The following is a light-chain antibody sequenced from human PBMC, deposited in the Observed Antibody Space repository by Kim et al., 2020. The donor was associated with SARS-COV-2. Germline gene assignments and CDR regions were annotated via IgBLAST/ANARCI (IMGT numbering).Light chain of an antibody. V-gene: IGKV3-11*01. Sequence: PGESATLSCRASHNIDISLAWYQQTPGQAPRLLIYDAAVRAAGIPDKCSGSGSGTDFTLTSGSLAPEDFAIYYCQQRGSWPPALTFGGGTKVDIK. J-gene: IGKJ4*01. CDR2: DAA. CDR3: QQRGSWPPALT. CDR1: HNIDIS.